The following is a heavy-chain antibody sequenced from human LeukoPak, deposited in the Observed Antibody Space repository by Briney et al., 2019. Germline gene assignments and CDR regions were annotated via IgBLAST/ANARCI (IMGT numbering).Heavy chain of an antibody. CDR3: ARRGGSGSPSKVLDI. Sequence: SETLSLTCTVSGGSISSSYWNWIRQPPGKGLEWIGYIYYSGSTNYNPSLKSRVTISVDTSKNQFSLKLSSVTAAGTAVYYCARRGGSGSPSKVLDIWGQGTMVTVSS. CDR2: IYYSGST. V-gene: IGHV4-59*08. CDR1: GGSISSSY. J-gene: IGHJ3*02. D-gene: IGHD3-10*01.